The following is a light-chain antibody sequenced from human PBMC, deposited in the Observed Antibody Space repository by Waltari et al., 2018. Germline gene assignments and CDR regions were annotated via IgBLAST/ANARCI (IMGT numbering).Light chain of an antibody. CDR2: YDR. CDR3: HVWHPHVDPGV. V-gene: IGLV3-21*04. CDR1: NIGTYS. J-gene: IGLJ1*01. Sequence: SYVVTQPPSVSVAPGETAPINCGGDNIGTYSVHWYQQKAGQAPVLVIFYDRDRPSGIPDRFSGSNSGNTATLTISRVEAGDEARYYCHVWHPHVDPGVFGTGTEVTVL.